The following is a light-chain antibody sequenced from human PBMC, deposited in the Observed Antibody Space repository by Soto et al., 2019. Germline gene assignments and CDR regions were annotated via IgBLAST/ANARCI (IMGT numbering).Light chain of an antibody. CDR3: QQYSSYPT. J-gene: IGKJ1*01. Sequence: DIQMTQSPSTLSASIGDRVTITCRASQSISTWLAWYQQKPGKAPKFLIYDVSNLESGVPSRFSGTGSGTEFTLTISSLQPDDFATYYCQQYSSYPTLGQGTKVDIK. CDR1: QSISTW. V-gene: IGKV1-5*01. CDR2: DVS.